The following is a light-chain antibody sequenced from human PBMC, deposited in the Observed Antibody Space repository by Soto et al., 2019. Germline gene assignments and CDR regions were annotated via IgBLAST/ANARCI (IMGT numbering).Light chain of an antibody. CDR1: QSLVESDGNTF. V-gene: IGKV2-30*01. J-gene: IGKJ1*01. Sequence: DVVLTQSPLSLPVTLGQPASISCTSSQSLVESDGNTFLSWFHQRPGQSPRRLIYRVSTRDSGVPSNFSGSGSGTEFTLSISSLQPEDFATYYCQQYNSYPWTFGQGTKVDI. CDR3: QQYNSYPWT. CDR2: RVS.